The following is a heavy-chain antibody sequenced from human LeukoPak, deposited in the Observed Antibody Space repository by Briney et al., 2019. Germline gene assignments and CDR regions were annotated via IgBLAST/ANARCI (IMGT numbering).Heavy chain of an antibody. CDR3: ARHGALQQWLVKDYFDY. Sequence: SETLSLTCTVSGGSISSSSYYWGWIRQPPGKGLEWIGSIYYSGSTYYNPSLKSRVTISVDTSKNQFSLKLSSATAADTAVYYCARHGALQQWLVKDYFDYWGQGTLVTVSS. CDR1: GGSISSSSYY. J-gene: IGHJ4*02. D-gene: IGHD6-19*01. V-gene: IGHV4-39*01. CDR2: IYYSGST.